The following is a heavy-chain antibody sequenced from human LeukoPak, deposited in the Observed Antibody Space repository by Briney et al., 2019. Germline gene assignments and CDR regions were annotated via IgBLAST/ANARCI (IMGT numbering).Heavy chain of an antibody. J-gene: IGHJ4*02. V-gene: IGHV4-34*01. CDR1: GGSFSGYY. D-gene: IGHD1-7*01. Sequence: PSETLSLTCAVYGGSFSGYYWSWIRQPPGKGLEWIGEINHSGSTNYNPSLKSRVTISVDTSKNQFSLKLSSVTAADTAVYYCARGGWNYPKLDYWGQGTLVTVSS. CDR3: ARGGWNYPKLDY. CDR2: INHSGST.